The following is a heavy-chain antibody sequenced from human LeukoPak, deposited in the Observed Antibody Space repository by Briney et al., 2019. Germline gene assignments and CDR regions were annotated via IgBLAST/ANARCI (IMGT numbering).Heavy chain of an antibody. CDR3: ARVGDYYMDV. CDR1: GFTFSSYG. CDR2: ISSSSSTI. V-gene: IGHV3-48*01. J-gene: IGHJ6*03. Sequence: GGSLSLSCAASGFTFSSYGMNWVRQAPGKGLEWVSYISSSSSTIDYADSVKGRFTISRDNAKNSLYLQMNSLRAEDTAVYYCARVGDYYMDVWAKGTTVTVSS.